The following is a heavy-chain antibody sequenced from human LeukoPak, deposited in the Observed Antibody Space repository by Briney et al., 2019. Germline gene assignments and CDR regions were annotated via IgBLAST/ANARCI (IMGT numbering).Heavy chain of an antibody. J-gene: IGHJ5*02. Sequence: PSETLSLTCTVSGGSISSSSYYWGWIRQPPGKGLEWIGSIYYSGSTYYNPSLKSRVTISVDTSKNQFSLKLSSVTAADTAVYYCARVAGKTNWFDPWGQGTLVTVSS. CDR1: GGSISSSSYY. V-gene: IGHV4-39*07. CDR3: ARVAGKTNWFDP. CDR2: IYYSGST. D-gene: IGHD4-23*01.